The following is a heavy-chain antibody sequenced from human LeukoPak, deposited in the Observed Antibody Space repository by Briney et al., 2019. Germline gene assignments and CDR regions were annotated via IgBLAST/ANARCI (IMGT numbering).Heavy chain of an antibody. CDR3: ARGRGYYGSASNLFDY. D-gene: IGHD3-10*01. CDR2: INHSGST. V-gene: IGHV4-34*01. CDR1: GGSFSGYY. Sequence: ASETLSLTCAVYGGSFSGYYWSWIRQPPGKGLEWIGEINHSGSTNYNPSLKSRVTISLDTSKNQFSLKLSSVTAADTAVYYCARGRGYYGSASNLFDYWGQGTLVTVSS. J-gene: IGHJ4*02.